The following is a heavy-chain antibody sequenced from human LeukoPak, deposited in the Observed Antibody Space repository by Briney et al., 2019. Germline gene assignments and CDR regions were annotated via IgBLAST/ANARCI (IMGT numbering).Heavy chain of an antibody. Sequence: GGSLRLSCAASGFTFSSYAMSWVRQAPGKGLEWVSAISGSGGSTYYADSVKGRFTISRDNSKNTLYLQMNSLRVEDTAVCYCTRGLVVVAQYFQHWGQGTLVTVSS. V-gene: IGHV3-23*01. CDR3: TRGLVVVAQYFQH. D-gene: IGHD2-15*01. J-gene: IGHJ1*01. CDR1: GFTFSSYA. CDR2: ISGSGGST.